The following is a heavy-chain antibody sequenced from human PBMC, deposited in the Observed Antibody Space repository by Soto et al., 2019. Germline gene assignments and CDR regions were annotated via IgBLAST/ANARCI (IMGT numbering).Heavy chain of an antibody. V-gene: IGHV3-33*06. CDR2: IWSDGSLQ. D-gene: IGHD5-12*01. CDR3: ANLWGDGYNLGQDYNGMDV. Sequence: QVQMVESGGGVVQPGRSLRLSCAASGFSFENYGMHWVRQAPGRGLAWVAIIWSDGSLQYYAAAVKGRFTISRDNSKNTLYLEMNSLRAEDTAVYYCANLWGDGYNLGQDYNGMDVWGQGTTVIVSS. J-gene: IGHJ6*02. CDR1: GFSFENYG.